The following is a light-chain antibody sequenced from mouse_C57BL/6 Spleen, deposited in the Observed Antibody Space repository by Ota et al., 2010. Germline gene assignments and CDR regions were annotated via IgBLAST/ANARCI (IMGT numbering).Light chain of an antibody. CDR3: SQSIHVPYT. Sequence: LSLPVSLGDQAPISCRSSQSLVHSNGNTYLHWYLQKPGQSPKLLIYKVSNRFSGVPDRFSGSGSGTDFIFKISRVEAEDLGVYFCSQSIHVPYTFGGGTKLEIK. V-gene: IGKV1-110*01. CDR1: QSLVHSNGNTY. J-gene: IGKJ2*01. CDR2: KVS.